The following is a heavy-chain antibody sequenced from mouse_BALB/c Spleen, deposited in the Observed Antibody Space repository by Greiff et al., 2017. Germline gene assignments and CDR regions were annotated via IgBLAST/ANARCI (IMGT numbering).Heavy chain of an antibody. CDR3: ARHYPHWYFDV. CDR1: GYTFTSYW. J-gene: IGHJ1*01. V-gene: IGHV1-69*02. Sequence: QVQLQQPGAELVKPGASVKLSCKASGYTFTSYWMHWVKQRPGQGLEWIGEIDPSDSYTNYNQKFKGKATLTVDKSSSTAYMQLSSLTSEDSAVYYCARHYPHWYFDVWGAGTTVTVSS. CDR2: IDPSDSYT. D-gene: IGHD1-2*01.